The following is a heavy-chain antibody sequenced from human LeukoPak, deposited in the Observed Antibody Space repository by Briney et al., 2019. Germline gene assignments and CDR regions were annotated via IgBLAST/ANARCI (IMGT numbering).Heavy chain of an antibody. CDR2: TYFRYKWYN. D-gene: IGHD4-17*01. Sequence: SQTLSLTCAISGDSVSSNSAAWNWIRQSPSRGLEWLGRTYFRYKWYNDYAVSVKSRITINPDTSKNQFSLQLNSVTPEDTAVYYCAGNFGDHVRGLDYWGQGTLVTVSS. V-gene: IGHV6-1*01. CDR1: GDSVSSNSAA. CDR3: AGNFGDHVRGLDY. J-gene: IGHJ4*02.